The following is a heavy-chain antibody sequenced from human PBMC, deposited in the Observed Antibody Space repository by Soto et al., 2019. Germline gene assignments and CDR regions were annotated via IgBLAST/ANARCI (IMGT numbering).Heavy chain of an antibody. CDR2: IIPILGIA. J-gene: IGHJ5*02. D-gene: IGHD2-2*01. CDR1: GGTFSSYT. Sequence: QVQLVQSGAAVKKPGSSVKVSCKASGGTFSSYTISWVRQSPGQGLERMGRIIPILGIANYAQKFQGRVLITADKSTSTAYMELSSLRSADTGVYYWAGGGFKVVVPADERKNWFDPWGQGTLVTVSS. CDR3: AGGGFKVVVPADERKNWFDP. V-gene: IGHV1-69*02.